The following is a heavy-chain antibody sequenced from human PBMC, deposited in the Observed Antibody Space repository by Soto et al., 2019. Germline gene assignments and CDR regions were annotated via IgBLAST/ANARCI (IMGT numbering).Heavy chain of an antibody. J-gene: IGHJ4*02. V-gene: IGHV3-23*01. CDR3: AKMEGMDPWAYSFDY. CDR2: IYGGGNGP. CDR1: GFTFSDFA. D-gene: IGHD2-2*03. Sequence: LESGGGLVQPGGSLRLSCAATGFTFSDFAMSWVRQAPGKGLEWVSRIYGGGNGPHYADSVKGRVTISRDNSKNTLYLQMNSLRPEDTAVYYCAKMEGMDPWAYSFDYWGQGNLVTVSS.